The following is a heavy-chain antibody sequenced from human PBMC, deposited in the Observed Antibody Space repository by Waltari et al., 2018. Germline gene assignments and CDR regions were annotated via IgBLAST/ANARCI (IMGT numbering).Heavy chain of an antibody. V-gene: IGHV1-69*05. Sequence: QVQLVQSGAEVKKPGSSVKVSCKASGGTFSSYAISWVRQAPGQGLEWMGGSIPICGTTTYAQKFQGRVTITTDEYTSTAYMELSSLRSEDTAVYYCARAGIYYDFWSGYNSNFDYWGQGTLVTVSS. CDR1: GGTFSSYA. CDR3: ARAGIYYDFWSGYNSNFDY. J-gene: IGHJ4*02. CDR2: SIPICGTT. D-gene: IGHD3-3*01.